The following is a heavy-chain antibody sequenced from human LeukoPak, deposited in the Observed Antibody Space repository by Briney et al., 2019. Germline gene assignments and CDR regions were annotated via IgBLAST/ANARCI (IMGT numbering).Heavy chain of an antibody. CDR1: GGSISSSSYY. J-gene: IGHJ4*02. CDR2: IYYSGST. CDR3: ARDLGDYWSGFRSYFFDY. V-gene: IGHV4-39*07. Sequence: SETLSLTCTVSGGSISSSSYYWGWIRQPPGKGLEWIGSIYYSGSTYYNPSLKSRVTISVDTSKNQFSLKLSSVTAADTAVYYCARDLGDYWSGFRSYFFDYWGQGTLVTVSS. D-gene: IGHD3-3*01.